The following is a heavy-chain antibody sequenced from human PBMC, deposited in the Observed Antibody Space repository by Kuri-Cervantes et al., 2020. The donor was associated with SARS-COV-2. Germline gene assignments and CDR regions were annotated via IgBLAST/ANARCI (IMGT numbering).Heavy chain of an antibody. CDR1: GYTFTDYY. CDR2: INPDTGYT. J-gene: IGHJ4*02. CDR3: ARASNDFWSGNYFDY. D-gene: IGHD3-3*01. V-gene: IGHV1-2*02. Sequence: ASVKVSCKASGYTFTDYYLYWVRQAPGQGLEWVGWINPDTGYTNYAQKFQGRVTMTRDTSISTAYMEMSRLRSDDTAVYYCARASNDFWSGNYFDYWGQGPLVTVSS.